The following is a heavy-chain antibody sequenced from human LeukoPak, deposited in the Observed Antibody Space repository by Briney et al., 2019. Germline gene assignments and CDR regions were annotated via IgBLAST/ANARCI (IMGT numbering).Heavy chain of an antibody. CDR3: AKDGDAYIEYYYYYMDV. D-gene: IGHD5-24*01. J-gene: IGHJ6*03. CDR1: GFTFGNYG. Sequence: GGSLRLSCVSSGFTFGNYGMHWVRQAPGKGLEWVALIWHDGSNKYYADSVRGRVTISRDNSKNTLYLQMNSLTAEDTAVYFCAKDGDAYIEYYYYYMDVWGKGTTVTVSS. CDR2: IWHDGSNK. V-gene: IGHV3-33*06.